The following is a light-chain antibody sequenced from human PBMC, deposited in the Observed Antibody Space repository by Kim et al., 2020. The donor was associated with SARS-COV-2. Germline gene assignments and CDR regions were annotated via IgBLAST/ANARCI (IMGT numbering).Light chain of an antibody. J-gene: IGKJ5*01. CDR3: QQYGSSSIT. CDR1: QRVSSSY. CDR2: GAS. Sequence: SPGERATLSRRASQRVSSSYLAWYQQKPGQAPRLLIYGASSRVTGIPDRFSGSGSGTDFTLTISRLEPEDFAVYYCQQYGSSSITFGQGTRLEIK. V-gene: IGKV3-20*01.